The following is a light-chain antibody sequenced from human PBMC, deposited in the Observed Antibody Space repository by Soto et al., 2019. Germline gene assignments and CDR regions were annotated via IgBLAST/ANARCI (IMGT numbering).Light chain of an antibody. CDR2: DAS. CDR1: QDISNY. V-gene: IGKV1-33*01. CDR3: QQYHKVPLT. Sequence: DIQMTQSPSSLSASVGDRVTITCQASQDISNYLHWYQHKPGEAPKLLIYDASNLESGVPSRFRGSGSGTDFTFTISSLQPEDIATYYCQQYHKVPLTFGQGTRLEIK. J-gene: IGKJ5*01.